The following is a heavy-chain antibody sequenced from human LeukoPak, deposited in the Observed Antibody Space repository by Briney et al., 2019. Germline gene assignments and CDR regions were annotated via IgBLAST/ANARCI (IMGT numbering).Heavy chain of an antibody. Sequence: SETLSLTCAVSGGSFSGYYWTWIRQPPGKGLEWIGEINHSGSTNYNPSLKSRVTISLDTSKNQFSLKLSSVTAADTAVYYCARGQGTVTTHWGQGTLVTVSS. D-gene: IGHD4-17*01. CDR1: GGSFSGYY. CDR2: INHSGST. J-gene: IGHJ4*02. CDR3: ARGQGTVTTH. V-gene: IGHV4-34*01.